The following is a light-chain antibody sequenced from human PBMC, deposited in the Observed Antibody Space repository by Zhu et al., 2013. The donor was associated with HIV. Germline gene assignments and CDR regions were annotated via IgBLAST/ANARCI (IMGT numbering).Light chain of an antibody. Sequence: DIQLTQSPSSVSASVGDRVTITCRASQGIGFYLSWFQQKPGKVPTRLIFAASSLQRGVPSRFSGRGSGSEFTLTINNLQAEDFATYFCLQHKAFPRTFGQGTRVDI. CDR3: LQHKAFPRT. CDR2: AAS. J-gene: IGKJ1*01. CDR1: QGIGFY. V-gene: IGKV1-17*03.